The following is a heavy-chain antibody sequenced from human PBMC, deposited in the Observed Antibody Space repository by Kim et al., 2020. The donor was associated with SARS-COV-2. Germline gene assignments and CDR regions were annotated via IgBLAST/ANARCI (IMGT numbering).Heavy chain of an antibody. CDR3: ARDNSLAVAGTLYYYYGMDV. Sequence: GGSLRLSCAASGFTFSSYAMHWVRQAPGKGLEWVAVISYDGSNKYYADSVKGRFTISRDNSKNTLYLQMNSLRAEDTAVYYCARDNSLAVAGTLYYYYGMDVWGQGTTVTVSS. V-gene: IGHV3-30*04. J-gene: IGHJ6*02. D-gene: IGHD6-19*01. CDR2: ISYDGSNK. CDR1: GFTFSSYA.